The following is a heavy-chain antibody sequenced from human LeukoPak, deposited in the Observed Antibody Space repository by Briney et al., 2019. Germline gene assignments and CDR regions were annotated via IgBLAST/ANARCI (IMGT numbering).Heavy chain of an antibody. CDR2: IYTSGST. Sequence: SETLSLTCTVSGGSISSYYWSWIRQPAGKGLELIGRIYTSGSTNYNPSLKSRVTMSVDTSKNQFSLKLSSVTAADTAVYYCASGSPSEYYYDSSGFSEPFRYWGQGTLVTVSS. CDR1: GGSISSYY. D-gene: IGHD3-22*01. CDR3: ASGSPSEYYYDSSGFSEPFRY. J-gene: IGHJ4*02. V-gene: IGHV4-4*07.